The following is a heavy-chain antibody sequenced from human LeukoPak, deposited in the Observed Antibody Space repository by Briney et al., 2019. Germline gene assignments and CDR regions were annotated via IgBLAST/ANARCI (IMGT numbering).Heavy chain of an antibody. J-gene: IGHJ4*02. CDR1: GFIFGSYG. V-gene: IGHV3-30*02. D-gene: IGHD4-17*01. CDR2: TPYHGVSR. CDR3: AKDRHGNYTSAY. Sequence: PGGSLRLSCAASGFIFGSYGMHWVRQAPGKGLEWVAFTPYHGVSRYYTESVKGRFTISRDNSKSTLYLQMNSLRIEDTAVYYCAKDRHGNYTSAYWGQGTLVIVSS.